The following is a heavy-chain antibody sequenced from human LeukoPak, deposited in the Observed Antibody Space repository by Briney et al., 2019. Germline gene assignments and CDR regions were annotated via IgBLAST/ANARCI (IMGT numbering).Heavy chain of an antibody. D-gene: IGHD3-10*01. V-gene: IGHV3-23*01. CDR3: AKDHYYGSVNDAFDI. Sequence: GGSLRLSCAASGFTFSSYAMSWVRQAPGKGLEWVSAISGSGGSTYYADSVKGRFTISRDNSENTLYLQMNSLRAEDTAVYYCAKDHYYGSVNDAFDIWGQGTMVTVSS. CDR2: ISGSGGST. CDR1: GFTFSSYA. J-gene: IGHJ3*02.